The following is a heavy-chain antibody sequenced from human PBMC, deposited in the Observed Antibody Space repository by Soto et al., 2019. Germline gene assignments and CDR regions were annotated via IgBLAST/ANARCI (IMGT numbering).Heavy chain of an antibody. CDR2: IYYSGST. CDR3: ARLPEEWLGAISYYYGIDV. V-gene: IGHV4-59*08. D-gene: IGHD3-3*01. Sequence: TVSLTGTVSGGSISSCYWSGVRRPPVKGLEWIGYIYYSGSTNYNPSLKSRVTISVDTSKNQFSLKLSSVTAADTAVYYCARLPEEWLGAISYYYGIDVCGQGITVT. CDR1: GGSISSCY. J-gene: IGHJ6*02.